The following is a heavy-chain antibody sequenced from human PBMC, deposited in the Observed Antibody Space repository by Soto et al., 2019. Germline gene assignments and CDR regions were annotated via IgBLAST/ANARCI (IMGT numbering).Heavy chain of an antibody. Sequence: SETLSLTCTVSGGSISSYYWSWVRQPPGKGLEWIGDIFYSGSTNYNPSLKSRVTISVDTCRNQFSLKLSSVTAADTAVYYCARGTGSYSHAFDLWGQRTMVTVSS. D-gene: IGHD1-26*01. V-gene: IGHV4-59*01. CDR3: ARGTGSYSHAFDL. CDR1: GGSISSYY. CDR2: IFYSGST. J-gene: IGHJ3*01.